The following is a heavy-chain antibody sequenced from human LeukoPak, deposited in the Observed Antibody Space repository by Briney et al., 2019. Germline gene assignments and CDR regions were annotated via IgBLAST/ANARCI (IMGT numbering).Heavy chain of an antibody. CDR1: GFTFSSYG. V-gene: IGHV3-30*02. CDR2: IRYDGSNK. CDR3: LGYCSSTSCHGGFDP. D-gene: IGHD2-2*01. J-gene: IGHJ5*02. Sequence: GGSLRLSCAASGFTFSSYGMHWVRQAPGKGLEWVAFIRYDGSNKYYADTVKGRFTISRDNSKNTLYLQMNSLRAEDTAVYYALGYCSSTSCHGGFDPWGQGTLVTVSS.